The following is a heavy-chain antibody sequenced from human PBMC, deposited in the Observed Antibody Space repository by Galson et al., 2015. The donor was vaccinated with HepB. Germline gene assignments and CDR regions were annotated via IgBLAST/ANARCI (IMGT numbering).Heavy chain of an antibody. D-gene: IGHD3-10*01. Sequence: SLRLSCAASGFTFSSYEMNWVRQAPGKGLEWVSYISSSGSTIYYADSVKGRFTISRDNAKNSLYLQMNSLRAEDTAVYYCARDPRITMVRGVIGAFDIWGQGTMVTVSS. V-gene: IGHV3-48*03. J-gene: IGHJ3*02. CDR1: GFTFSSYE. CDR2: ISSSGSTI. CDR3: ARDPRITMVRGVIGAFDI.